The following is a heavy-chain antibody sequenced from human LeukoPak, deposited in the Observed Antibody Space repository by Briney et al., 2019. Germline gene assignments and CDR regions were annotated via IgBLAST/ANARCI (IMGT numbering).Heavy chain of an antibody. Sequence: QTGGSLRLSCATSGFTLSSNWMSWVRHVPGRGLDWVANIKPDGSAGYYAASVKGRFTVSRDNAKNSLYLQMNSLRVEDTAVYYCARANNSSRHNWGQGTLVTVSS. V-gene: IGHV3-7*01. J-gene: IGHJ4*02. D-gene: IGHD6-13*01. CDR1: GFTLSSNW. CDR3: ARANNSSRHN. CDR2: IKPDGSAG.